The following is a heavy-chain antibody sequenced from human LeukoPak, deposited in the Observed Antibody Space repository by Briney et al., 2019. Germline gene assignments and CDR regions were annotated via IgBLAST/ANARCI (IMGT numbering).Heavy chain of an antibody. CDR3: ASVLAAAGRTY. Sequence: GASVKVSCXASGGTFSSYAISWVRQAPGQGLEWMGRIIPIFGTANYAQKFQGRVTITTDESTSTAYMELSSLRSEDTAVYYCASVLAAAGRTYWGQGTLVTVSS. J-gene: IGHJ4*02. CDR1: GGTFSSYA. V-gene: IGHV1-69*05. D-gene: IGHD6-13*01. CDR2: IIPIFGTA.